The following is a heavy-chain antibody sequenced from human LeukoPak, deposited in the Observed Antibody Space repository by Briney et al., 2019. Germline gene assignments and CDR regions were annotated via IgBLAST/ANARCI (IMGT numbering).Heavy chain of an antibody. D-gene: IGHD2-2*02. J-gene: IGHJ6*03. CDR1: GGTFSSYA. CDR2: IIPIFGTA. CDR3: ARGYCSSTSCYIQDYYYYMDV. Sequence: ASVKVSCKASGGTFSSYAISWVRQAPGQGLEWMGGIIPIFGTANYAQKFQGRVTITADESTSTAYMELSSLRSEDTAVYYCARGYCSSTSCYIQDYYYYMDVWGKGTTVTVSS. V-gene: IGHV1-69*01.